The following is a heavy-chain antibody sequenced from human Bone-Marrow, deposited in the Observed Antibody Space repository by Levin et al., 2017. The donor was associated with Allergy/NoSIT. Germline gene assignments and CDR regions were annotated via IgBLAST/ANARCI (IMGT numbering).Heavy chain of an antibody. V-gene: IGHV3-21*01. CDR3: ARRAGIHAFDI. Sequence: GESLKISCAASGFTFSSFAMNWVRQPPGKGLEWVSSIFGSGNYILYADSVKGRFIISRDNAKNSLYLQMNSLSAEDTAVYYCARRAGIHAFDIWGQGTMVTVSS. CDR2: IFGSGNYI. CDR1: GFTFSSFA. D-gene: IGHD3-3*02. J-gene: IGHJ3*02.